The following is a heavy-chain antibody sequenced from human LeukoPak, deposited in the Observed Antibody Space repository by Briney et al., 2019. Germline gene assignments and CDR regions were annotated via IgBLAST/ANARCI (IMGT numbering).Heavy chain of an antibody. J-gene: IGHJ4*02. V-gene: IGHV3-74*01. D-gene: IGHD3-3*01. CDR1: GFSFSSNW. CDR3: VAIVGARPR. Sequence: GGSLRLSCAASGFSFSSNWMHWVRQARGKGLEWVSRIDTDGSTTDFADSVKGRFTISRDNSKNTLYLQMSSLRAEDTAVYHCVAIVGARPRWGQGTLVTVSS. CDR2: IDTDGSTT.